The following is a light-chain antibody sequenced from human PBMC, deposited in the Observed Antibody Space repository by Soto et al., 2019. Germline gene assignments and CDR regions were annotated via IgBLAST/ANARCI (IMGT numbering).Light chain of an antibody. CDR3: MQGTLWPWT. CDR1: QSLVSSDGNTY. Sequence: DVVMTQSPLSLPVTLGQPASISCRSSQSLVSSDGNTYLIWFQQRPGQSPRRLIYKVSNRDSGVPDRFSGSGSGTDFTLEISRVEAEDVGVYYCMQGTLWPWTFGQGTKVEIK. J-gene: IGKJ1*01. V-gene: IGKV2-30*01. CDR2: KVS.